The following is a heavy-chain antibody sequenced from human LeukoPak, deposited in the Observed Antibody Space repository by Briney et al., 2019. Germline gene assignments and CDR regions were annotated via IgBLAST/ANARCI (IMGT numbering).Heavy chain of an antibody. J-gene: IGHJ4*02. CDR3: ARVAVAAAGRGSSDY. D-gene: IGHD6-13*01. V-gene: IGHV3-74*01. Sequence: PGGSLRLSCAASGFTFSSYWMHWVRQAPGKGLVWVSRINSGGSSTSYADSVKGRFTISRDNAKNTLYLQMNSLRAEDTAVYYCARVAVAAAGRGSSDYWGQGTLVTVSS. CDR1: GFTFSSYW. CDR2: INSGGSST.